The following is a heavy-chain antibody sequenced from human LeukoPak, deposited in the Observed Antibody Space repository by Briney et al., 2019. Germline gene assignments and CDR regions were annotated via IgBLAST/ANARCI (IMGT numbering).Heavy chain of an antibody. CDR2: MNPNSGNT. D-gene: IGHD6-13*01. V-gene: IGHV1-8*01. Sequence: ASVKVSCKASGYTFTSYDINWVRQATGQGLEWMGWMNPNSGNTGYAQKLQGRVTMTRNTSISTAYMELSSLRSEDTAVYYCARVSSSWSGYYFDYWGQGTLVTVSS. CDR3: ARVSSSWSGYYFDY. CDR1: GYTFTSYD. J-gene: IGHJ4*02.